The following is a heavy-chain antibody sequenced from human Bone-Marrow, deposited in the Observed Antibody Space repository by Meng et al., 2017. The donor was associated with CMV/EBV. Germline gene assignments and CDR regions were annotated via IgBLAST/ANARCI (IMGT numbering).Heavy chain of an antibody. CDR2: INPNSGGT. D-gene: IGHD6-6*01. J-gene: IGHJ6*02. CDR1: GYTFTGYY. CDR3: ARVLQSIAARDPPPYYYYGMDV. Sequence: ASVKVSCKASGYTFTGYYMHWVRQSPGQGLEWMGWINPNSGGTNYAQKFQGRVTMTRDTSMSAASMELSRLRSDDTAVYYGARVLQSIAARDPPPYYYYGMDVWGQGTTVTVSS. V-gene: IGHV1-2*02.